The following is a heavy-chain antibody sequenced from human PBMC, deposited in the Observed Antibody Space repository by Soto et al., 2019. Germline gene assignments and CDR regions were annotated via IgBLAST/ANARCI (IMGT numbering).Heavy chain of an antibody. CDR1: GGSFSGYY. J-gene: IGHJ5*02. Sequence: ASETLSLTCAVYGGSFSGYYWSWIRQPPGKGLEWIGEINHSGSTNYNPSLKSRVTISVDTSKNQFSLKLSSVTAADTAVYYCARGFPGYSSSWYGKKASWFDPWGQGTLVTVSS. CDR2: INHSGST. CDR3: ARGFPGYSSSWYGKKASWFDP. D-gene: IGHD6-13*01. V-gene: IGHV4-34*01.